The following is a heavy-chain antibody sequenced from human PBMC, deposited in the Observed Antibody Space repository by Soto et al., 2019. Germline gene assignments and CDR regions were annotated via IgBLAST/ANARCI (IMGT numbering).Heavy chain of an antibody. CDR3: ARKVGYKVATIGAFDY. Sequence: QVQLVESGGGLVKPGGSLRLSCAASGFTFSDYYMSWIRQAPGKGLEWVSYISSGASTRHYADSVKGRFTISRDNAKNSLYLQMNSLRAEDTAVYYCARKVGYKVATIGAFDYWGQGTLVTVSS. D-gene: IGHD5-12*01. V-gene: IGHV3-11*01. CDR1: GFTFSDYY. CDR2: ISSGASTR. J-gene: IGHJ4*02.